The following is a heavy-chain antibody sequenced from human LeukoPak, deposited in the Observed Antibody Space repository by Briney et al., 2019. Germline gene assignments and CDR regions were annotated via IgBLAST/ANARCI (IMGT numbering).Heavy chain of an antibody. D-gene: IGHD6-6*01. CDR3: ARSDSSSLPSDY. CDR1: GGSISRYC. J-gene: IGHJ4*02. V-gene: IGHV4-59*01. CDR2: IYDSGIT. Sequence: SETLSLTWPMSGGSISRYCWTWIRQPPGKGLEWIGYIYDSGITNYNPAHNSRATISVDTSKTQFSLKLTSVTAADTAMYYCARSDSSSLPSDYWGQGTLVTVSS.